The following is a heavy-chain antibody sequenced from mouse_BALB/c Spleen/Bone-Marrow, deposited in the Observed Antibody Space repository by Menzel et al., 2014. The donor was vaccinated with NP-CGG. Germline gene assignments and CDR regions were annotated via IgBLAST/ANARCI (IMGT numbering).Heavy chain of an antibody. V-gene: IGHV5-17*02. CDR3: ARSGSSSGYFDY. J-gene: IGHJ2*01. D-gene: IGHD1-1*01. CDR1: GFTFSSFG. Sequence: DVMLVESGGGLVQPGGSRKLSCAASGFTFSSFGMHWVRQAPEKGLEWVAYISSGSSTVYYADKVMGRFTITRDNPKNTLFLQTTSLRSEDTAMYYCARSGSSSGYFDYWGQGTTLTVSS. CDR2: ISSGSSTV.